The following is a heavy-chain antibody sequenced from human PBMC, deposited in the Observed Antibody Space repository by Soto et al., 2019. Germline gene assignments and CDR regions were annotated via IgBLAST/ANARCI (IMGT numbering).Heavy chain of an antibody. CDR1: GFTFSSYE. CDR3: AVKYYAQLYFPQ. D-gene: IGHD3-10*01. J-gene: IGHJ1*01. Sequence: PGGSLRLSCAASGFTFSSYEMNWVREAPGNGLEWVSYISSSGITIYYADSVKGRFTISRHNAKNSLYLQMNRLRADDTAVYYCAVKYYAQLYFPQWGQGTMIAVSS. CDR2: ISSSGITI. V-gene: IGHV3-48*03.